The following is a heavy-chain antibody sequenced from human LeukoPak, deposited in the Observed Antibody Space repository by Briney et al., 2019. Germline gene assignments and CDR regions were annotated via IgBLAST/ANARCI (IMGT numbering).Heavy chain of an antibody. J-gene: IGHJ4*02. D-gene: IGHD3-10*01. Sequence: ASVKVSCKASGYTFTSYAISWVRQAPGQGLEWMGWISVYNGNTDYAQKLQGRVTVTTDTSTSTAYMELRSLTSDDTAVYYCARVEEVRGGITSFDYWGQGTLVTVSS. CDR3: ARVEEVRGGITSFDY. CDR1: GYTFTSYA. V-gene: IGHV1-18*01. CDR2: ISVYNGNT.